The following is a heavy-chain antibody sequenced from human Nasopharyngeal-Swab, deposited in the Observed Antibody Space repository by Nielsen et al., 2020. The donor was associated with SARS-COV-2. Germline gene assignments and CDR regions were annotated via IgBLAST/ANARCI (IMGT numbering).Heavy chain of an antibody. CDR1: GFTFSIYG. CDR2: IWYDGSNK. Sequence: GESLKISCAASGFTFSIYGMHWVRQAPGKGLEWVAVIWYDGSNKYYADSVKGRFTISRDNSKNTLYLQMNSLRAEDTAVYYCAREEQQTDYYYYGMDVWGQGTTVTVSS. CDR3: AREEQQTDYYYYGMDV. J-gene: IGHJ6*02. V-gene: IGHV3-33*01. D-gene: IGHD6-13*01.